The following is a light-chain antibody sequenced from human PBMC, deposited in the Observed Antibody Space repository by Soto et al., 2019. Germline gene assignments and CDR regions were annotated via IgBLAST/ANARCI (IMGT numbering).Light chain of an antibody. CDR1: SSDVGSYNR. V-gene: IGLV2-18*02. Sequence: QSVLTQPPSRSGFPGQSGAISCTGNSSDVGSYNRVAWYQQPPGTAPKLMISEVNNRPSGGPDRFSGSKSGSTASLTISGLQAEDEADYYCSSYTSSNTYVFGPGTKVTVL. CDR3: SSYTSSNTYV. CDR2: EVN. J-gene: IGLJ1*01.